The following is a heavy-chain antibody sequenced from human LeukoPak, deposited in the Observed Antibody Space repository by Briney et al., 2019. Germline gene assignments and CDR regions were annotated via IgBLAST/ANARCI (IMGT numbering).Heavy chain of an antibody. J-gene: IGHJ4*02. V-gene: IGHV4-39*07. D-gene: IGHD6-19*01. CDR1: GFTFRTYW. CDR2: VYYSGST. CDR3: ARAVTGTAADY. Sequence: GSLRLSCAASGFTFRTYWMSWVRQAPGKGLEWIGSVYYSGSTYYNPSLKSRVTISVDTSKNQFSLKLSSVTAADTAVYYCARAVTGTAADYWGQGTLVTVSS.